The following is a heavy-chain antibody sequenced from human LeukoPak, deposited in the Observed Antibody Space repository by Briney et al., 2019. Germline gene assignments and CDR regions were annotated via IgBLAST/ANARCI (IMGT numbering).Heavy chain of an antibody. CDR1: GYTFTSYD. J-gene: IGHJ4*02. V-gene: IGHV1-8*01. D-gene: IGHD6-13*01. CDR3: ARRIAAAGTTLGY. CDR2: MNPNSGNT. Sequence: GASVKASCKASGYTFTSYDINWVRQATGQGLEWMGWMNPNSGNTGYAQKFQGRVTMTRNTSISTAYMDVSSLGSEDTAVYYCARRIAAAGTTLGYWGQGTLVTVSS.